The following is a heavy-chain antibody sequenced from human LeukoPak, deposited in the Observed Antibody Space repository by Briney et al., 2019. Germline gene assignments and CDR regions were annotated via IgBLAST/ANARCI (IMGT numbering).Heavy chain of an antibody. J-gene: IGHJ3*02. Sequence: PSETLSLTCTVSGGSISDYYWSWIRQPPGKGLEWIGYIYYSGGTNYNPSLKSRVTISVDTSKNQFSLKLSSVTAADTAVYYCARRMATIHAFDIWGQGTMVTVSS. CDR1: GGSISDYY. CDR2: IYYSGGT. CDR3: ARRMATIHAFDI. V-gene: IGHV4-59*08. D-gene: IGHD5-12*01.